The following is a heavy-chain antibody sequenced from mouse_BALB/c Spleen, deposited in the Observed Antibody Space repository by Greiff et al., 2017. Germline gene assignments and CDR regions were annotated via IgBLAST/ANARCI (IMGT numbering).Heavy chain of an antibody. J-gene: IGHJ2*01. CDR2: INPYNDGT. CDR3: ANDYRAPFDY. Sequence: EVKLMESGPELVKPGASVKMSCKASGYTFTSYVMHWVKQKPGQGLEWIGYINPYNDGTKYNEKFRGKATLTSDKSSSTAYMELSSLTSEDSAVYYCANDYRAPFDYWGQGTTLTVSS. V-gene: IGHV1-14*01. D-gene: IGHD2-14*01. CDR1: GYTFTSYV.